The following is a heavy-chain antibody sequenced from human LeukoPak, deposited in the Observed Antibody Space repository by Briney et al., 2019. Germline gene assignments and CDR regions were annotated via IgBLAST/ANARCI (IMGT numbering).Heavy chain of an antibody. CDR3: ARLGAVAGMFEEDIDYFDY. J-gene: IGHJ4*02. V-gene: IGHV4-34*01. Sequence: SETLSLTCAVYGGSFSGYYWSWIRQPPGKGLEWIGEINHSGSTNYNPSPKSRVTISVDTSKNQFSLKLSSVTAADTAVYYCARLGAVAGMFEEDIDYFDYWGQGTLVTVSS. CDR2: INHSGST. D-gene: IGHD6-19*01. CDR1: GGSFSGYY.